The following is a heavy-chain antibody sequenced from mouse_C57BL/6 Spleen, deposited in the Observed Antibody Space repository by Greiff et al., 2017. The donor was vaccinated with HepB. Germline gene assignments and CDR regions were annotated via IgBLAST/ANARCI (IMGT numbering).Heavy chain of an antibody. V-gene: IGHV5-4*01. J-gene: IGHJ2*01. CDR2: ISDGGSYT. Sequence: EVQLVESGGGLVKPGGSLKLSCAASGFTFSSYAMSWVRQTPEKRLEWVATISDGGSYTYYPDNVKGRFTISRDNAKNNLYLQMSHLKSEDTAMYYCARLDYWGQGTTLTVSS. CDR1: GFTFSSYA. CDR3: ARLDY.